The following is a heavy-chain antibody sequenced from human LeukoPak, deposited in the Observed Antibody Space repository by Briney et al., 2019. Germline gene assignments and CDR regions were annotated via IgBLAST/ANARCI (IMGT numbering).Heavy chain of an antibody. D-gene: IGHD1-26*01. CDR1: GYTFTSYS. CDR2: VNPSGGST. Sequence: ASVKVSCKASGYTFTSYSMRWVRQAPGQGLEWMGVVNPSGGSTSFAQKFQGRVTMTRDTSTSTVYMELSGLRSEDTAVYYCARDGHKYSVSYLDAFDIWGQGTMVTVSS. J-gene: IGHJ3*02. CDR3: ARDGHKYSVSYLDAFDI. V-gene: IGHV1-46*01.